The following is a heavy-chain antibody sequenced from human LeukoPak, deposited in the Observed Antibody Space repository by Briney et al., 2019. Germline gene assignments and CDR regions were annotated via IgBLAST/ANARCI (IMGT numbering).Heavy chain of an antibody. CDR1: GSTFNSHS. Sequence: GGSQRLSCVVSGSTFNSHSVNWVRQAPGKGLEWVLSITTSNYELYADSVKCRFTISRDKAKNSLYRQMNGLRAEDTAVYYCVREQARGGSFDYWGQGTLVTVSS. D-gene: IGHD2-15*01. V-gene: IGHV3-21*01. CDR2: ITTSNYE. J-gene: IGHJ4*02. CDR3: VREQARGGSFDY.